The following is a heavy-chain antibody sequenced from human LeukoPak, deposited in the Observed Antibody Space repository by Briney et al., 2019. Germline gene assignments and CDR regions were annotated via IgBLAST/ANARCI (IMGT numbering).Heavy chain of an antibody. D-gene: IGHD6-13*01. J-gene: IGHJ4*02. CDR1: GFTFSTYG. CDR3: AKQMDHVHSSSWWWGFDY. Sequence: GGSLRLSCAASGFTFSTYGRHWVPRAPGKGREGLAVLSYDGSNKYYADSVKGRFTISRDNSKNTLYLQMNSLRAEDTAVYYCAKQMDHVHSSSWWWGFDYWGQGTLVTVSS. CDR2: LSYDGSNK. V-gene: IGHV3-30*18.